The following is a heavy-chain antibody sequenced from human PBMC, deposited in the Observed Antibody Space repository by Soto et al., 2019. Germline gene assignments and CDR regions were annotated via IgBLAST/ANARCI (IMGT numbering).Heavy chain of an antibody. D-gene: IGHD3-3*01. CDR1: GFTFDDYA. Sequence: EVQLVESGGGLVQPGRSLRLSCAASGFTFDDYAMHWVRQSPGKGLEWVSGISWYSGSIGYADSVKGRFTISRDNVKDSLYLQMNSLRAEDTALYYCAKDGYDFWSGYYGWFDPWGQGTLVTDS. CDR2: ISWYSGSI. CDR3: AKDGYDFWSGYYGWFDP. J-gene: IGHJ5*02. V-gene: IGHV3-9*01.